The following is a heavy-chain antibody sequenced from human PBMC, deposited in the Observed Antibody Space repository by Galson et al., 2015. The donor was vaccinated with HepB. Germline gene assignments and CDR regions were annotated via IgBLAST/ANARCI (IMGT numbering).Heavy chain of an antibody. CDR1: GYTFTSYG. CDR3: ARDQQEAYYDILTGYNY. V-gene: IGHV1-18*04. Sequence: SVKVSCKASGYTFTSYGISWVRQAPGQGLEWMGWISAYNGNTNYAQKLQGRVTMTTDTSTSTAYMELRSLRSDDTAVYYCARDQQEAYYDILTGYNYWGQGTLVTVSS. J-gene: IGHJ4*02. D-gene: IGHD3-9*01. CDR2: ISAYNGNT.